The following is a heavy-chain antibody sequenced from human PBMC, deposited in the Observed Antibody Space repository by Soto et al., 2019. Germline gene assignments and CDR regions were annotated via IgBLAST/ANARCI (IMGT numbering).Heavy chain of an antibody. CDR2: IYYSGST. J-gene: IGHJ4*02. Sequence: SETLSLTCTVSGGSVSSGSYYWSWIRQPPGKGLEWIGYIYYSGSTNYNPSLKSRVTISVDTSKNQFSLKLSSVTAADKAVYYCARGMYTSYDSSGYPFDYWGQGTLVTVSS. D-gene: IGHD3-22*01. CDR3: ARGMYTSYDSSGYPFDY. CDR1: GGSVSSGSYY. V-gene: IGHV4-61*01.